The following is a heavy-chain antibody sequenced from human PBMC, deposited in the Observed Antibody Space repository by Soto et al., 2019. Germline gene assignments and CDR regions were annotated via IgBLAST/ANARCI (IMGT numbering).Heavy chain of an antibody. D-gene: IGHD2-15*01. J-gene: IGHJ4*02. CDR2: ISGGGGTT. Sequence: EVQLLESGGDLVQPGGSLRLSCAASGFAFSNYAMNWLRQAPGKGLEWVSVISGGGGTTYYADSVKGRFTISRDNSTKSLYLQMSRLRGDDTAVYYCAKEWSQGYYFDYWGQVALVIVSS. CDR1: GFAFSNYA. CDR3: AKEWSQGYYFDY. V-gene: IGHV3-23*01.